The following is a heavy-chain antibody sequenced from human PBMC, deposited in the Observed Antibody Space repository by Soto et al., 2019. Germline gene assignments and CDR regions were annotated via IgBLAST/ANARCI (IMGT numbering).Heavy chain of an antibody. D-gene: IGHD1-1*01. CDR2: IYYSGST. V-gene: IGHV4-31*03. Sequence: PSETLSLTCTVSGGSISSGGYYWSWIRQHPGKGLEWIGYIYYSGSTYYNPSLKSRVTISVDTSKNQFSLKLSSVTAADAAVYYCARDGANAMDVCGEGTKVIFSS. CDR3: ARDGANAMDV. CDR1: GGSISSGGYY. J-gene: IGHJ6*04.